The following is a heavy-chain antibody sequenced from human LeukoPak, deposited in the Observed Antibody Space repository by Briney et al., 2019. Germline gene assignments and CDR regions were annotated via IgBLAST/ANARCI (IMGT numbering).Heavy chain of an antibody. Sequence: GGSLRLSCAASGFTFSSYSMNWVRQAPGKGLEWVSSISSSSSYIYYADSVKGRFTISRDNAKNSLYLQMNSLRAEDTAVYYCASSGSLYAFDIWGQGTMVTVSS. D-gene: IGHD5-12*01. J-gene: IGHJ3*02. CDR3: ASSGSLYAFDI. CDR1: GFTFSSYS. V-gene: IGHV3-21*01. CDR2: ISSSSSYI.